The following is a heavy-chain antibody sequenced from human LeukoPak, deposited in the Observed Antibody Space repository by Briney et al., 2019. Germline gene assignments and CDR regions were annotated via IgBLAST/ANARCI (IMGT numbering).Heavy chain of an antibody. Sequence: PGGSLRLSCAASGFTFSSYGMHWVRQAPGKGLEWVAFIRYDGSNKYYADSVKGRFTISRDNSKNTLYLQMNSLRAEDTALYYCARDDYSSPAIDYWGQGTLVTVSS. CDR2: IRYDGSNK. CDR1: GFTFSSYG. CDR3: ARDDYSSPAIDY. J-gene: IGHJ4*02. V-gene: IGHV3-30*02. D-gene: IGHD6-13*01.